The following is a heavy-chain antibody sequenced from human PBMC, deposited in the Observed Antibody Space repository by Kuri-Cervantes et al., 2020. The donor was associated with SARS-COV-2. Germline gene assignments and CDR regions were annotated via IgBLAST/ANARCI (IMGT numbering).Heavy chain of an antibody. CDR1: GFTFSSYA. CDR3: AKAGAARPKYFDY. Sequence: LSLTCAASGFTFSSYAMSWVRQAPGKGLEWVSAISGSGGSTYYADSVKGRFTISRDNSKNTLYLQMNSLRAEDTAVYYCAKAGAARPKYFDYWGQGTLVTVSS. D-gene: IGHD6-6*01. J-gene: IGHJ4*02. V-gene: IGHV3-23*01. CDR2: ISGSGGST.